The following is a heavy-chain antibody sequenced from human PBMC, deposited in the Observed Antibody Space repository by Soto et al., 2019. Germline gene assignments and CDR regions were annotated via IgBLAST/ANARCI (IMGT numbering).Heavy chain of an antibody. J-gene: IGHJ4*02. D-gene: IGHD1-26*01. CDR2: IYYSGST. CDR3: ARGRYSGSYYFDY. CDR1: GGSLSSYY. V-gene: IGHV4-59*01. Sequence: SETLSLTCTVPGGSLSSYYWSWIRQPPGKGLEWIGYIYYSGSTNYNPSLKSRVTISVDTSKNQFSLKLSSVTAADTAVYYCARGRYSGSYYFDYWGQGTLVTVSS.